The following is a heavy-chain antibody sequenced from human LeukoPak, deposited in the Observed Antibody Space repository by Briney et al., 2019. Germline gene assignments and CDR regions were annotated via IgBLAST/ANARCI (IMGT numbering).Heavy chain of an antibody. D-gene: IGHD3-22*01. J-gene: IGHJ3*02. CDR2: ISWNSGSI. CDR3: AKDRGNYYDSEGAFDI. Sequence: GGSLRLSCAASGFTFSSYAMSWVRQAPGKGLEWVSGISWNSGSIGYADSVKGRFTISRDNAKNSLYLQMNSLRAEDMALYYCAKDRGNYYDSEGAFDIWGQGTMVTVSS. V-gene: IGHV3-9*03. CDR1: GFTFSSYA.